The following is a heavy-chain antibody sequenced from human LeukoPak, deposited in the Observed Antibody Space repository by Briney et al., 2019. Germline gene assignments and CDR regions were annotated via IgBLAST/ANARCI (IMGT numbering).Heavy chain of an antibody. V-gene: IGHV1-46*01. CDR2: INPSGGST. CDR1: GYTFTSYY. J-gene: IGHJ4*02. CDR3: ARDVYPIQPTEKYFDY. D-gene: IGHD5-18*01. Sequence: GASVKVSCKASGYTFTSYYMHWVRQAPGQGLEWMGIINPSGGSTSYAQKFQGGVTMTRDMSTSTVYMELSSLRSEDTAVYYCARDVYPIQPTEKYFDYWGQGTLVTVSS.